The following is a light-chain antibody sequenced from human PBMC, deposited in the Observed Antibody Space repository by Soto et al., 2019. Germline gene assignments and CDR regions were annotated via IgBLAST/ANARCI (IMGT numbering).Light chain of an antibody. CDR1: QSLNSW. V-gene: IGKV1-5*03. CDR2: KAS. J-gene: IGKJ4*01. Sequence: DIQMTQSPSTLSASIGDRVTITCRASQSLNSWLAWYQQKPGKAPKLLIYKASNLESGAPSRFSGSGSGTEFTLTISSLQPDDYATYYCQQYIDYFTFGGGTTVEIK. CDR3: QQYIDYFT.